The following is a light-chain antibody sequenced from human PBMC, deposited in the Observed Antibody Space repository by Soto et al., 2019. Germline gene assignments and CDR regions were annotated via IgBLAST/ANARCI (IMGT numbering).Light chain of an antibody. CDR1: RSVGSF. J-gene: IGKJ4*01. Sequence: EMVLSPYPPTVSWSTGERATXTCRASRSVGSFLAWYREKPNQPPSLLFYDSSYKSTGIPGRFTGSESGTDLTLIISRRKREDFAIYYEQQRTACLAFGGRTKVEIK. V-gene: IGKV3-11*01. CDR3: QQRTACLA. CDR2: DSS.